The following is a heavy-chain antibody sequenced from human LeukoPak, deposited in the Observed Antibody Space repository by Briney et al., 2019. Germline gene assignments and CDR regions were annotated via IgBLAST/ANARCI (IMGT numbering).Heavy chain of an antibody. CDR1: GYSISSGYY. J-gene: IGHJ4*02. CDR3: ARIDSGSYSGLFDY. Sequence: PSETLSLTRAVSGYSISSGYYWGWIRQPPGKGLEWIGSIYHSGSTYYNPSLKSRVTISVDTSKNQFSLKLSSVTAADTAVYYCARIDSGSYSGLFDYWGQGTLVTVSS. V-gene: IGHV4-38-2*01. CDR2: IYHSGST. D-gene: IGHD1-26*01.